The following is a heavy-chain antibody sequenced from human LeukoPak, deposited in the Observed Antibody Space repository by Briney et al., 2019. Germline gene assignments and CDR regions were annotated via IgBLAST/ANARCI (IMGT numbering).Heavy chain of an antibody. Sequence: SGTLSLTCTVSGASISGFYWSWIRQPPAKALEWIGYIHNSGSTNYNPSLSRRVTISVDTSKDQFSLKVNSETAEDTAVYYCERGGWTLDDWGQGTLVTVSS. D-gene: IGHD3/OR15-3a*01. CDR3: ERGGWTLDD. CDR1: GASISGFY. V-gene: IGHV4-59*01. CDR2: IHNSGST. J-gene: IGHJ4*02.